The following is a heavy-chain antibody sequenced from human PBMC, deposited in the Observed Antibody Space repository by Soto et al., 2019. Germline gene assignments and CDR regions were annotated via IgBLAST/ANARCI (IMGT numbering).Heavy chain of an antibody. V-gene: IGHV4-59*01. J-gene: IGHJ4*02. D-gene: IGHD6-13*01. Sequence: PSETLSLTCTVSGGSISSYYWSWIRQPPGKGLEWIGYIYYSGSTNYNPSLKSRVTISVDTSKNQFSLKLSSVTAADTAVYYCARAGIAAAGTWYFDYWGQGTLVTVSS. CDR1: GGSISSYY. CDR2: IYYSGST. CDR3: ARAGIAAAGTWYFDY.